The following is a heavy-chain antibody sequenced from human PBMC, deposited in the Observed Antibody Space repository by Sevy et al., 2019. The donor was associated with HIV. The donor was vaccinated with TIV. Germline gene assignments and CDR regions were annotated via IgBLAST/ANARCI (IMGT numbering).Heavy chain of an antibody. CDR2: IYYNGRI. CDR1: GGSITSLY. J-gene: IGHJ4*02. Sequence: SEILSLTCTVSGGSITSLYWNWIRQPPGKGLEWIANIYYNGRINYNPSLKSRVTLSLDTSKNQFSLRLSSVPAAVKAMYYRAGENAWGRGYSWGQGTLVTVSS. V-gene: IGHV4-59*08. D-gene: IGHD1-26*01. CDR3: AGENAWGRGYS.